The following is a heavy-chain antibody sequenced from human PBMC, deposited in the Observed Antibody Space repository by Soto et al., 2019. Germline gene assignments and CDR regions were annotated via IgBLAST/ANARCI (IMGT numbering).Heavy chain of an antibody. CDR1: NGSISSTFYY. CDR3: ARHWRYSGSYSSFWYFDL. V-gene: IGHV4-39*01. CDR2: VHSTGST. D-gene: IGHD1-26*01. J-gene: IGHJ2*01. Sequence: SETLSLTCTVSNGSISSTFYYWGWIRQPPGKGLEWIGTVHSTGSTYYNPSLKSRATVSVDTSKNQFSLRLTSVTAPDTAIYFCARHWRYSGSYSSFWYFDLWGRGTLVTVSS.